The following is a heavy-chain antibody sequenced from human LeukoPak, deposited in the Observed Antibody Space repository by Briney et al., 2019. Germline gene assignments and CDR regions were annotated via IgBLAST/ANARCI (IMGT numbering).Heavy chain of an antibody. Sequence: GGSLRLSCAASGFSFSDYAMGWVRQAPGKGLEWVSAITGGGDYTEYADSVKGRFTIFKDNSKNTLYLQINSLRGEDAAVYYCAKRSGISYGYFDNWGQGTLVTVSS. CDR2: ITGGGDYT. J-gene: IGHJ4*02. D-gene: IGHD3-10*01. CDR3: AKRSGISYGYFDN. V-gene: IGHV3-23*01. CDR1: GFSFSDYA.